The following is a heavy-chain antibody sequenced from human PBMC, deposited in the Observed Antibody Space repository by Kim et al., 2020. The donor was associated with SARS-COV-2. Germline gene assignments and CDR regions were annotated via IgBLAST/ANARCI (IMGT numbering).Heavy chain of an antibody. Sequence: GGSLRLSCAASKFTFRNAWMTWVRQAPGKGLEWVGRIKSKFDGGALDYAAPVKGRFTISRDDSKNTLYLQMNSLKTDDTAVYYCTTDCRGSGSGWYLGCVSWGQGTLVTVSS. J-gene: IGHJ5*02. CDR3: TTDCRGSGSGWYLGCVS. CDR1: KFTFRNAW. D-gene: IGHD6-19*01. V-gene: IGHV3-15*01. CDR2: IKSKFDGGAL.